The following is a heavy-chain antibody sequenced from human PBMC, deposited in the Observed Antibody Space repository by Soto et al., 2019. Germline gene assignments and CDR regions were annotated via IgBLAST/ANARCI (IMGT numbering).Heavy chain of an antibody. D-gene: IGHD3-3*02. CDR1: GYSISSGYY. V-gene: IGHV4-38-2*02. J-gene: IGHJ4*02. CDR3: ARDPIS. Sequence: SETLSLTCAVSGYSISSGYYWGWIRQPPGKGLEWIGSIYHSGSTYYNPSLKSRVTISVDTSKNQFSLKLSSVTAADTAVYYCARDPISWGQGTLVTVSS. CDR2: IYHSGST.